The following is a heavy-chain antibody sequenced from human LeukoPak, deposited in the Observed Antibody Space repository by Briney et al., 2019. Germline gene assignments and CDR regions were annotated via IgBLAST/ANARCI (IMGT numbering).Heavy chain of an antibody. Sequence: SETLSLTCTVSGGSISSYYWSWIRQPPGKGLEWIGRIYTSGSTNYNPSLKSRVTIAVETSKNQFSLKLSSVTAADKAVYYCARSCRILDIVATIRARLGGNGLDIWGQGTMVTVSS. CDR2: IYTSGST. CDR1: GGSISSYY. D-gene: IGHD5-12*01. J-gene: IGHJ3*02. CDR3: ARSCRILDIVATIRARLGGNGLDI. V-gene: IGHV4-4*07.